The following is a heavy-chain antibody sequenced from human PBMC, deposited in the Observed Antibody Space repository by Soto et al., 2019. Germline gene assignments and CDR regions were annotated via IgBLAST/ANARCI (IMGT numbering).Heavy chain of an antibody. D-gene: IGHD2-21*02. V-gene: IGHV4-61*01. CDR3: ARATYCGGDCYSEIDY. CDR2: IYYSGST. J-gene: IGHJ4*02. Sequence: SETLSLTCTVSGGSVSSGSYYWSWIRQPPGKGLEWIGYIYYSGSTNYNPSLKSRVTISVDTSKNQFSLKLSSVTAADTAVYYCARATYCGGDCYSEIDYWGQGTLVTVSS. CDR1: GGSVSSGSYY.